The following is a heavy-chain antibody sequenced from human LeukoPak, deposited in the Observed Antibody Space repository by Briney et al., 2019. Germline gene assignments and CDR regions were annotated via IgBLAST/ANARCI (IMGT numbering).Heavy chain of an antibody. Sequence: SETLSLTCTVSVGSISNYYWRWIRQPRRKGQEWIGYIYYSASTNYNPSLKSRVTISVDTSKNQFSLKLSSVTAADTAVYYCARDRSPEHYYDSSHWDYYYGMDVWGQGTTVTVSS. J-gene: IGHJ6*02. V-gene: IGHV4-59*01. D-gene: IGHD3-22*01. CDR3: ARDRSPEHYYDSSHWDYYYGMDV. CDR2: IYYSAST. CDR1: VGSISNYY.